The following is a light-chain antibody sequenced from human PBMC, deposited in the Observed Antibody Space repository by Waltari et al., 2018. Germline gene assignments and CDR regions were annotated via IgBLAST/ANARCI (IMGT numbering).Light chain of an antibody. J-gene: IGKJ4*01. Sequence: IVLTHSPATLPLSPGERATLSCRASQSVGSYLGRYQQKAGQAPRLLIYDASNMATGIPARFSGGGSGTDFTLTISSLEPDDFAVYFCQQRGSWPLTFGGGTKVEIK. CDR3: QQRGSWPLT. CDR1: QSVGSY. CDR2: DAS. V-gene: IGKV3-11*01.